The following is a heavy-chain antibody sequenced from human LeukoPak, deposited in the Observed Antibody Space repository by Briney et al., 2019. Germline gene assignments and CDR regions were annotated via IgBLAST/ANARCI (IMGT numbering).Heavy chain of an antibody. Sequence: GGSLRLSCAASGFTFSSYAMHWVRQAPGKGLEWVAVISYDGSNKYYADSVKGRFTISRDNSKNTLYLQMNSLRAEDTAVYYCARPRRGYCSSISCYLDYWGQGTLVTVSS. J-gene: IGHJ4*02. CDR2: ISYDGSNK. D-gene: IGHD2-2*01. CDR1: GFTFSSYA. CDR3: ARPRRGYCSSISCYLDY. V-gene: IGHV3-30-3*01.